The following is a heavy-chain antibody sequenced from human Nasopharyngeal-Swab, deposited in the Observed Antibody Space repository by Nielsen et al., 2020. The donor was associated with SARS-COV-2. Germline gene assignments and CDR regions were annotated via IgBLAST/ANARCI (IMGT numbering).Heavy chain of an antibody. CDR2: ITPSGGAT. J-gene: IGHJ5*02. CDR3: ASEPGGMAAPGKHFDP. Sequence: WVRDAPGRGVEWMGVITPSGGATNYAQKFRGRVTMTRDPSTSTVYLDLSSLKSEDTAVYFCASEPGGMAAPGKHFDPWGQGTLVTVSS. V-gene: IGHV1-46*01. D-gene: IGHD6-13*01.